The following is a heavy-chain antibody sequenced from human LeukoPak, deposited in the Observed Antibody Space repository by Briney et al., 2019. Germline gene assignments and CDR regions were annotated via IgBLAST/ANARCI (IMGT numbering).Heavy chain of an antibody. V-gene: IGHV1-69*05. Sequence: ASVKVSCKASGGTFSSYAISWVRQAPGQGLEWMGGIIPIFGTANYAQKFQGRVTITTDESTCAAYMELSSLRSEDTAVYYCARELYGSGSPFDYWGREPWSPSPQ. J-gene: IGHJ4*02. CDR2: IIPIFGTA. D-gene: IGHD3-10*01. CDR1: GGTFSSYA. CDR3: ARELYGSGSPFDY.